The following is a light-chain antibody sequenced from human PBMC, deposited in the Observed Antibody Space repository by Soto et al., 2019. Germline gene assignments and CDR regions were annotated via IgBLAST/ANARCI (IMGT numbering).Light chain of an antibody. J-gene: IGKJ3*01. V-gene: IGKV3-20*01. Sequence: EIVLTQSPGTLSLSPGERATLSCRASQSVSSSYLAWYQQKPGQAPRLLIYGSSSRATGIPDRFIGSGSGTAFTLTLTKLEPKDFAVYSCQQYGNSPATFGPGTKVDI. CDR1: QSVSSSY. CDR2: GSS. CDR3: QQYGNSPAT.